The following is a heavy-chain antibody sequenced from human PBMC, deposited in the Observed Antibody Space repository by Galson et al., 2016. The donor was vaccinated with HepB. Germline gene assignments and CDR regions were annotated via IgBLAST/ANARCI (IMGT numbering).Heavy chain of an antibody. Sequence: SLRLSCAASGLTFSSYAMTWVRQAPGKGLEWVSTITDNGGHTYYADSVKGRFTISRDNSKNTLHLQMNSLRAEDTALYYCASPAASGSYSHYFPHWGQGTLVTVSS. CDR3: ASPAASGSYSHYFPH. D-gene: IGHD3-10*01. CDR2: ITDNGGHT. J-gene: IGHJ4*02. CDR1: GLTFSSYA. V-gene: IGHV3-23*01.